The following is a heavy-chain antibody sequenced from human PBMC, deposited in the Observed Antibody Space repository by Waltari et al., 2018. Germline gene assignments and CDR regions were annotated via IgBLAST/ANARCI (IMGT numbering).Heavy chain of an antibody. CDR1: GFTFVSNW. V-gene: IGHV3-74*01. CDR2: TNEDGTFT. D-gene: IGHD3-16*01. Sequence: EVQLVESGGGLVQPVGSRSISCAASGFTFVSNWMHWVRQVPGKGLAWVARTNEDGTFTTHADSVKGRFTISRDNAKNTLFLEMNGLRVEDTAVYYCVRDLAGVGGQWGQGTLVTVSA. J-gene: IGHJ4*02. CDR3: VRDLAGVGGQ.